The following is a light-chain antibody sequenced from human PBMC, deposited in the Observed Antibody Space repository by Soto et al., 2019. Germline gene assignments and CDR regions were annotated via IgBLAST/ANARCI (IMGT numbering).Light chain of an antibody. CDR3: SSYTSSSNV. J-gene: IGLJ1*01. CDR2: DVS. V-gene: IGLV2-14*01. Sequence: QSALTQPASVSGSPGQSITISCTGTSSDVGGYNYVSWYQQHPGKAPKLMIYDVSNRPSGVSNRFSGSKSGNTASLTISGLQAEDEADYYCSSYTSSSNVFGTGTKLT. CDR1: SSDVGGYNY.